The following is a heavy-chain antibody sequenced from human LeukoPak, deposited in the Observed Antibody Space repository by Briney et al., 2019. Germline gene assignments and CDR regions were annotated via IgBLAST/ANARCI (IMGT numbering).Heavy chain of an antibody. V-gene: IGHV4-61*02. Sequence: SETLSLTCTVSGGSISSGSYYRSWIRQPAGKGLEWIGRIYTNGSTNYNPSLKSRVTISVDTSKNQFSLKLSSVTAADTAVYYCAREASHDYYDSSGYYVYYFDYWGQGTLVTVSS. J-gene: IGHJ4*02. CDR1: GGSISSGSYY. CDR3: AREASHDYYDSSGYYVYYFDY. D-gene: IGHD3-22*01. CDR2: IYTNGST.